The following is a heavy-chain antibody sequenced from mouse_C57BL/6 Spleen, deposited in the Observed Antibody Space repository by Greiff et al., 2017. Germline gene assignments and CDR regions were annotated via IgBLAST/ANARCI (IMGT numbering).Heavy chain of an antibody. Sequence: DVKLQESGPGMVKPSQSLSLTCTVTGYSITSGYDWHWIRHFPGNKLEWMGYISYSGSTNYNPSLKSRISITHDTSKNHFFLKLNSVTTEDTATYYCARRDYDSYYFDYWGQGTTLTVSS. V-gene: IGHV3-1*01. CDR3: ARRDYDSYYFDY. J-gene: IGHJ2*01. CDR1: GYSITSGYD. CDR2: ISYSGST. D-gene: IGHD2-4*01.